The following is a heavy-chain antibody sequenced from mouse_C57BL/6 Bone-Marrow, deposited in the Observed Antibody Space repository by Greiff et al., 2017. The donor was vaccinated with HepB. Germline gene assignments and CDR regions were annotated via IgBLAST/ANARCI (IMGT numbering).Heavy chain of an antibody. V-gene: IGHV1-55*01. D-gene: IGHD1-1*01. J-gene: IGHJ1*03. CDR2: IYPGSGST. Sequence: VQLQQPGAELVKPGASVKMSCKASGYTFTSYWITWVKQRPGQGLEWIGDIYPGSGSTNYNEKFKSKATLTVDTSSSTAYMQLSSLTSEDSAVYYCARGRGSSSYWYFDVWGTGTTVTVSS. CDR1: GYTFTSYW. CDR3: ARGRGSSSYWYFDV.